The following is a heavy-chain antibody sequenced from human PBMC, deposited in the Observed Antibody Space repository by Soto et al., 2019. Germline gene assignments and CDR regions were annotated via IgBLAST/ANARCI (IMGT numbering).Heavy chain of an antibody. CDR2: ISGSGASA. CDR1: EFSFGGYA. J-gene: IGHJ4*02. D-gene: IGHD5-18*01. Sequence: EVQLLEAGGGLVQPGGSLRLSCAASEFSFGGYAMSWVRQAPGKGLEWVSSISGSGASAFYAASVRGRFTISRENTGNTVSLQMDSLRAEDTALYYCAKGSRGYTTYYFDYWGQGTRITVSS. V-gene: IGHV3-23*01. CDR3: AKGSRGYTTYYFDY.